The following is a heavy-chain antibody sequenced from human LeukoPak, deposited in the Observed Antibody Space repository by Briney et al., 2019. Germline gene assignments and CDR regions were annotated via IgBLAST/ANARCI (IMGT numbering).Heavy chain of an antibody. J-gene: IGHJ5*02. V-gene: IGHV4-59*01. CDR2: IYYSGST. D-gene: IGHD3-3*01. CDR3: ARGGFGIWSFDP. Sequence: SETLSLTCTVSGGSISSYYWSWIRQPPGKGLEWIGYIYYSGSTNYNPSLKSRVTISVDTSKNQFSLKLSSVTAADTAVYYCARGGFGIWSFDPWGQGTLVTVSS. CDR1: GGSISSYY.